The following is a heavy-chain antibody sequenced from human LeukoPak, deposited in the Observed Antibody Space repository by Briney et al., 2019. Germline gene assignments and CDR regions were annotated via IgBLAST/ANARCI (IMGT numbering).Heavy chain of an antibody. CDR3: ARDYLHYDFWSGHLFSPLAFDI. J-gene: IGHJ3*02. Sequence: GGSLRLSCAASGFTFSSYWMSWVRQAPGKGLEWVANIKQDGSEKYYVDSVKGRFTISRDNAKNSLYLQMNSLRAEDTAVYYCARDYLHYDFWSGHLFSPLAFDIWGQGTMVTVS. D-gene: IGHD3-3*01. CDR1: GFTFSSYW. V-gene: IGHV3-7*01. CDR2: IKQDGSEK.